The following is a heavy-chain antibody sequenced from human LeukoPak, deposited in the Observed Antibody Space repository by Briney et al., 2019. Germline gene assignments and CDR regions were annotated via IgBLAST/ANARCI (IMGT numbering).Heavy chain of an antibody. CDR2: ITASSTAI. V-gene: IGHV3-21*01. CDR1: GFTFNTYT. CDR3: ARTYYDILTGYNPYFDY. D-gene: IGHD3-9*01. Sequence: MTGGSLRLSCAASGFTFNTYTMNWVRQAPGKGLEWVSSITASSTAIYSADSVKGRFTISRDNAKNFLYLQMNSLRAEDTAVYYCARTYYDILTGYNPYFDYWGQGILVTVSS. J-gene: IGHJ4*02.